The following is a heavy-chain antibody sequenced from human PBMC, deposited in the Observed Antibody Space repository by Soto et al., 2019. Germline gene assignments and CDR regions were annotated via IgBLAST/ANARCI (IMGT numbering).Heavy chain of an antibody. V-gene: IGHV1-18*01. Sequence: QVRLVQSGAEVKRPGASVKVSCKTYGYSFTVYGISWVRQAPGQGLEWMGWMSTYTGDTNYARKFRGRVTMTTDISASTASMELSSLPSDDTAVYYCARDPGGATGFAPWGQGTPVIVST. CDR1: GYSFTVYG. CDR3: ARDPGGATGFAP. CDR2: MSTYTGDT. J-gene: IGHJ5*02. D-gene: IGHD3-10*01.